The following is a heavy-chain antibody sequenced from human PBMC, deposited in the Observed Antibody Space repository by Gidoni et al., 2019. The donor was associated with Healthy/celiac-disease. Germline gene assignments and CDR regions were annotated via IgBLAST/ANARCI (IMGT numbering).Heavy chain of an antibody. D-gene: IGHD4-17*01. CDR1: GGTFSSYA. Sequence: QVQLVQAGAEVKKPGSSVNVSCKASGGTFSSYAISWVRQAPGQGLEWLGGIIPHFGTANYEQKFQGGVTSTADKSTSTAYMELSSLRSEDTAVYYCARGATVTTKGFDYWGQGTLVTVSS. J-gene: IGHJ4*02. CDR2: IIPHFGTA. CDR3: ARGATVTTKGFDY. V-gene: IGHV1-69*06.